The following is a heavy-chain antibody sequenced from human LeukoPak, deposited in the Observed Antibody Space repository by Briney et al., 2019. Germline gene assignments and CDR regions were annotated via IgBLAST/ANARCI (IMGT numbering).Heavy chain of an antibody. J-gene: IGHJ6*02. Sequence: ASVKVSCKASGYTFTSYGISWVRQAPGQGLEWMGWISAYNGNTNYAQKLQGRVTMTTDTSTSTAYMELRSLTSDDTAVFYCAKGATEGYYYYYGLDVWGQGTTVTVSS. CDR2: ISAYNGNT. CDR1: GYTFTSYG. V-gene: IGHV1-18*01. CDR3: AKGATEGYYYYYGLDV.